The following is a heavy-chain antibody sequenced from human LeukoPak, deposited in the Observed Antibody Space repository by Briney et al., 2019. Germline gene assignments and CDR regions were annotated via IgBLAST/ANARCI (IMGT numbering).Heavy chain of an antibody. CDR1: GFTFSSYA. CDR3: ARDPLDFWSGYCGY. V-gene: IGHV3-30*04. J-gene: IGHJ4*02. D-gene: IGHD3-3*01. Sequence: AGRSLRLSCAASGFTFSSYAMHWVRQAPGKGLEGVAVISYDGSNKYYADSVKGRFTISRDNSKNTLYLQMNSLRAEGTAVYYCARDPLDFWSGYCGYWGQGTLVTVSS. CDR2: ISYDGSNK.